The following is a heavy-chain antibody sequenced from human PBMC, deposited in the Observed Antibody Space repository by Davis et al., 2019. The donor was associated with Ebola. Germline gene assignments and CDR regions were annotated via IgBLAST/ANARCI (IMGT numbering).Heavy chain of an antibody. CDR2: ISGGGGNT. CDR3: AKEGQYCGGDTCYTFAFDY. Sequence: GGSLTLSCAASGFTFTSNAMSWVRQAPGKGLEWVSAISGGGGNTYYADSVRGRFTISRDNSKNTVYLQMDSLRVEDTALYYCAKEGQYCGGDTCYTFAFDYWGQGSLVTVSS. V-gene: IGHV3-23*01. D-gene: IGHD2-21*01. J-gene: IGHJ4*02. CDR1: GFTFTSNA.